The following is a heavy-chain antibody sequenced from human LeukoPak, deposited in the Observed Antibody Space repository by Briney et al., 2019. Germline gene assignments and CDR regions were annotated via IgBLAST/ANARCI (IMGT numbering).Heavy chain of an antibody. CDR1: GFTFSSFW. CDR2: IDTDGSST. CDR3: ARGLGSCSGGACSV. J-gene: IGHJ4*02. D-gene: IGHD2-15*01. Sequence: GGSLRLSCAASGFTFSSFWMHWVRQAPGKGLVWVSRIDTDGSSTNYADSVKGRFTISRDNAKNTLFLQMNSLRADDTAVYYCARGLGSCSGGACSVWGQGTLVTVSS. V-gene: IGHV3-74*01.